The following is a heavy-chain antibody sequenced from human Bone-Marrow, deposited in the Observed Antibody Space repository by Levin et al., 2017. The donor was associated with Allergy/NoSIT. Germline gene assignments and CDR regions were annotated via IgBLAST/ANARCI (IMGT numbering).Heavy chain of an antibody. V-gene: IGHV3-13*01. J-gene: IGHJ3*02. CDR2: IGTAGDT. Sequence: GGSLRLSCAASGFTFRTHDMHWVRQGTGKGLEWVSTIGTAGDTYYPDSVRGRFTISRENAKNSLYLQMNGLSAGDTAVYYCAGYNYGYNALHIWGQGTMVTVSS. D-gene: IGHD5-18*01. CDR1: GFTFRTHD. CDR3: AGYNYGYNALHI.